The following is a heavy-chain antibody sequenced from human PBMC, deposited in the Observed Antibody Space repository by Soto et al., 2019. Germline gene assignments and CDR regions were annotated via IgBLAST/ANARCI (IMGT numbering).Heavy chain of an antibody. Sequence: QVQLVQSGAEEKKPGASVKVSCKASGYTFTSYAMHWVRQAPGQRLEWMGWINAGNGNTKYSQKFQGRVTITRDTSASTAYMGRSSLRSADTAVYYCARSVVVVTALDYWGQGTLVTVSS. CDR2: INAGNGNT. CDR1: GYTFTSYA. J-gene: IGHJ4*02. D-gene: IGHD2-21*02. V-gene: IGHV1-3*05. CDR3: ARSVVVVTALDY.